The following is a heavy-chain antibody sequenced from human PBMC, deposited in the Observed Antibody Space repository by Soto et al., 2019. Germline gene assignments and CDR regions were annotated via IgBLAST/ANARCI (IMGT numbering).Heavy chain of an antibody. CDR3: ARYTKRITINGMDV. D-gene: IGHD3-3*01. Sequence: SVTVSCKASGGTFSSYAISWVRQAPGQGLEWMGGIIPIFGTANYAQKFQGRVTITADESTSTAYMELSSLRSEDTAVYYCARYTKRITINGMDVWGQGTTVTVSS. CDR1: GGTFSSYA. V-gene: IGHV1-69*13. CDR2: IIPIFGTA. J-gene: IGHJ6*02.